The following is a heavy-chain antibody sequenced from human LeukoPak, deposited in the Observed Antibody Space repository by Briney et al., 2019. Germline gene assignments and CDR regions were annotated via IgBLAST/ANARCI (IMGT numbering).Heavy chain of an antibody. CDR3: ARGVYYDSSGYYWGAFDY. J-gene: IGHJ4*02. CDR1: GGSISSSSYY. CDR2: IYYSGSA. D-gene: IGHD3-22*01. V-gene: IGHV4-39*07. Sequence: SETLSLTCTVSGGSISSSSYYWGWIRQPPGRGLEWIGSIYYSGSAYYNPSLKSRVTISVDTSKNQFSLKLSSVTAADTAVYYCARGVYYDSSGYYWGAFDYWGQGTLVTVSS.